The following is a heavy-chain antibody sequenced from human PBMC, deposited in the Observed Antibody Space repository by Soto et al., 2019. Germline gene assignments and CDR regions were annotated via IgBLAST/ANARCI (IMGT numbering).Heavy chain of an antibody. J-gene: IGHJ5*02. CDR1: GGSISSGGYS. V-gene: IGHV4-30-2*01. CDR2: IYHSGST. Sequence: SETLSLTCAVSGGSISSGGYSWSWIRQPPGKGLEWIGYIYHSGSTYYNPSLKSRVTISVDRSTNQFSLKLSSVTAADTAVYYCARGQYSSGWYLNWFDPWGQGTLVTVSS. D-gene: IGHD6-19*01. CDR3: ARGQYSSGWYLNWFDP.